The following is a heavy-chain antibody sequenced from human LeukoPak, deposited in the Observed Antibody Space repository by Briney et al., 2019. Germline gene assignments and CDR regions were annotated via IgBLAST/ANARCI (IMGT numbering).Heavy chain of an antibody. V-gene: IGHV3-7*03. J-gene: IGHJ4*02. CDR2: MKEDGTEE. D-gene: IGHD1-26*01. CDR3: VRGGWELDF. Sequence: GGSLRLSCAASGFTFSSYAMSWVRQAPGKGLEWVAHMKEDGTEEYYMDSVRGRFTISKNDAKSSLFLQMNRLTDEDTALYYCVRGGWELDFWGQGTLVTVSS. CDR1: GFTFSSYA.